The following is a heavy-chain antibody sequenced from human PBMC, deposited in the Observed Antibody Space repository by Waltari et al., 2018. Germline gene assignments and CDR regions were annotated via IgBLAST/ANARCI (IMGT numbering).Heavy chain of an antibody. J-gene: IGHJ3*02. D-gene: IGHD3-10*01. CDR1: GGSISSHY. V-gene: IGHV4-59*11. CDR3: ARRGWFGELSGSGAFDI. Sequence: QVQLQESGPGLVKPSETLSLTCTVSGGSISSHYWSWIRQPPGKGLEWIGYIHYSGSTNYNPSLKSRVTISGDTSKNQFSLKLSSVTAADTAVYYCARRGWFGELSGSGAFDIWGQGTMVTVSS. CDR2: IHYSGST.